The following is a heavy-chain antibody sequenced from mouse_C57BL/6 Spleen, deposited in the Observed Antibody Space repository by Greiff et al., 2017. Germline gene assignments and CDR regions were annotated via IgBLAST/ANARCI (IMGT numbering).Heavy chain of an antibody. CDR2: IYPGSGST. CDR1: GYTFTSYW. CDR3: ARGGGTLAY. Sequence: VQLQQPGAELVKPGASVKMSCTASGYTFTSYWITWVKQRPGQGLEWIGDIYPGSGSTNYNEQFKSKATLTVDTSSSAAYMQLSSLTAEYSAVYYCARGGGTLAYWGQGTLVTVSA. V-gene: IGHV1-55*01. D-gene: IGHD4-1*01. J-gene: IGHJ3*01.